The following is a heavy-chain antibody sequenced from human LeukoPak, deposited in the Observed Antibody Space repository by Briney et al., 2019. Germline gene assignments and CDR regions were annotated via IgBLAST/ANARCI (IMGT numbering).Heavy chain of an antibody. D-gene: IGHD3-9*01. V-gene: IGHV3-33*01. CDR1: GFTFRSYG. CDR2: IWYEGSNK. Sequence: SGGSLRLSCAASGFTFRSYGMHCVRQARGKGLEGVADIWYEGSNKYYADSVKGRFTISRDNSKNTLYLQMNSLRAEDTAVYYCAREGYDILPGYFDYWGQGTLVTVSS. CDR3: AREGYDILPGYFDY. J-gene: IGHJ4*02.